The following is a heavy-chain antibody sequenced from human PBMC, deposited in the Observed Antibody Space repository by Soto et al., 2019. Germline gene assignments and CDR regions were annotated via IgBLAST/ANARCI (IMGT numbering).Heavy chain of an antibody. V-gene: IGHV4-59*08. Sequence: PSETLSLTCTVSGGSISSYHWSWIRQSSGKVLEWIGYIYNSGNANYNPSLKSRVTISVDTSKKQFSLNLSSVTAADTAVYYCASQDYNDYFLANWGQGSLVTV. CDR2: IYNSGNA. J-gene: IGHJ4*02. D-gene: IGHD3-22*01. CDR1: GGSISSYH. CDR3: ASQDYNDYFLAN.